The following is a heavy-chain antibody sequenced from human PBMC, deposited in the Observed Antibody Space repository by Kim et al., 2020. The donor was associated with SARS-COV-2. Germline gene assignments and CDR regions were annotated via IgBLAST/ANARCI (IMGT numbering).Heavy chain of an antibody. J-gene: IGHJ1*01. CDR2: ISSSSSYI. CDR3: ASQSIAARQGDKYFQH. V-gene: IGHV3-21*01. Sequence: GGSLRLSCAASGFTFSSYSMNWVRQAPGKGLEWVSSISSSSSYIYYADSVKGRFTISRDNAKNSLYLQMNSLRAEDTAVYYCASQSIAARQGDKYFQHWGQGTLVTVSS. D-gene: IGHD6-6*01. CDR1: GFTFSSYS.